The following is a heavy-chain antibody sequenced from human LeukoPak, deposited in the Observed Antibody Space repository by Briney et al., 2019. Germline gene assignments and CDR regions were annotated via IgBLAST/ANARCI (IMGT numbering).Heavy chain of an antibody. D-gene: IGHD2-2*01. J-gene: IGHJ4*02. V-gene: IGHV4-30-4*01. CDR3: ARVSTLGYCSSTSCYAIDY. CDR1: GGSISSVYYY. CDR2: IYYTGST. Sequence: SQTLSLTCTVSGGSISSVYYYWSWLRHPPGNGLDWFGYIYYTGSTYYNPPLKSRVTISVDTSKNQFSLKLSSVTAADTAVYYCARVSTLGYCSSTSCYAIDYWGQGTLVTVSS.